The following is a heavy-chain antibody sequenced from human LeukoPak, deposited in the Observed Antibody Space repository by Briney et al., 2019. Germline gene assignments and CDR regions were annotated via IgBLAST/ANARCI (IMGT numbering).Heavy chain of an antibody. J-gene: IGHJ6*03. CDR2: IYHSGST. CDR3: ARVFDSGSRAYFYYMDV. V-gene: IGHV4-38-2*02. Sequence: SSETLSLTCTVSGYSISSGYYWGWIRQPPGKGLEWIGSIYHSGSTYYNPSLKSRVTISVDTSKNQFSLKVSSVTAADTAVYYCARVFDSGSRAYFYYMDVWGKGTTVTISS. D-gene: IGHD3-10*01. CDR1: GYSISSGYY.